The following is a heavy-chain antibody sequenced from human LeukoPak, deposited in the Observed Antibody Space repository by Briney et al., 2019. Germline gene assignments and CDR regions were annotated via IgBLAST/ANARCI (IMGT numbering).Heavy chain of an antibody. V-gene: IGHV3-74*01. CDR3: ARAVAGISYFDY. Sequence: GGSLRLACAVSRFTFSSYWIHWVRQAPGEGLVWVSLINSDGTSTGYADSVKGRFTISRGNAKNTLYLQMNSLRAEDTAVYYCARAVAGISYFDYWGQGTLVTVSS. CDR2: INSDGTST. J-gene: IGHJ4*02. D-gene: IGHD6-19*01. CDR1: RFTFSSYW.